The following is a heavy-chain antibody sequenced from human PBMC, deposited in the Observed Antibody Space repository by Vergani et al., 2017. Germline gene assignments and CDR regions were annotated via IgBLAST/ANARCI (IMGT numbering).Heavy chain of an antibody. D-gene: IGHD3-22*01. CDR1: GFTFSACP. Sequence: EVQLLQSGGGVIQPGGSVRLSCAASGFTFSACPMTWVRQAPGTGLEWVSAISARYPSTYYADSVKGRFTISRDNSKNMLYLQMNSLRAEDTAVYYCAILSYDTTPYWQGGYDCWGQGTLVSVSS. V-gene: IGHV3-23*01. CDR3: AILSYDTTPYWQGGYDC. J-gene: IGHJ4*02. CDR2: ISARYPST.